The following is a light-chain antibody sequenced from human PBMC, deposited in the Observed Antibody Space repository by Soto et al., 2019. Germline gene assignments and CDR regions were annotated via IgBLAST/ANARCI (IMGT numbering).Light chain of an antibody. J-gene: IGLJ2*01. CDR1: SSNVGSYNL. CDR3: CSYAGSDTMI. Sequence: QSALTKPASVSGSPGQSITISCTGTSSNVGSYNLVSWYQQHPGEAPKLMIYEASKRPSGVSNRFSGSKSGNTASLTISGLQAEDEADYYCCSYAGSDTMIFGGGTTLTVL. CDR2: EAS. V-gene: IGLV2-23*01.